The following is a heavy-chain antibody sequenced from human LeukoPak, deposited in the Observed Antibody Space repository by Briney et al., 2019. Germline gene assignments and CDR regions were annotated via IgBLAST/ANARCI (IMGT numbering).Heavy chain of an antibody. J-gene: IGHJ4*02. CDR1: GFTFSDYA. Sequence: GGSLRLSCTASGFTFSDYAMNWVRQAPGKGLEWVSHISHSGSTIYYSDSVKGRFTISRDNAVNSLYLQMNSLRAEDTAVYYCARDNGYSYGYVDYWGQGTLVTVSS. CDR2: ISHSGSTI. CDR3: ARDNGYSYGYVDY. V-gene: IGHV3-48*01. D-gene: IGHD5-18*01.